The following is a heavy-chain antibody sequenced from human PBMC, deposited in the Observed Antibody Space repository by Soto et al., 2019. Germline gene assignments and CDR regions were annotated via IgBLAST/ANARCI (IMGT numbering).Heavy chain of an antibody. V-gene: IGHV3-23*01. CDR2: ISDSGST. D-gene: IGHD2-8*02. CDR3: AKVRPLRDCTDSSCLGAFEI. Sequence: EVQLLESGGGLVQPGGSLRLSCAASGFAFSSSAMSWVRQAPGKGLEWVSAISDSGSTYYADSVKGRFTISRDNSKNTLYLQMNSLRGEDTAVYYCAKVRPLRDCTDSSCLGAFEIWGQGIMVIVSS. CDR1: GFAFSSSA. J-gene: IGHJ3*02.